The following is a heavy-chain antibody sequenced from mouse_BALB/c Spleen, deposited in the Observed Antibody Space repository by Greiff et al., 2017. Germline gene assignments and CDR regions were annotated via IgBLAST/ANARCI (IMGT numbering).Heavy chain of an antibody. Sequence: QVQLKESGAELAKPGASVKMSCKASGYTFTSYWMHWVKQRPGQGLEWIGYINPSTGYTEYNQKFKDKATLTADKSSSTAYMQLSSLTSEDSAVYYCARKVRPAMDYWGQGTSVTVSS. V-gene: IGHV1-7*01. CDR1: GYTFTSYW. CDR3: ARKVRPAMDY. D-gene: IGHD2-14*01. CDR2: INPSTGYT. J-gene: IGHJ4*01.